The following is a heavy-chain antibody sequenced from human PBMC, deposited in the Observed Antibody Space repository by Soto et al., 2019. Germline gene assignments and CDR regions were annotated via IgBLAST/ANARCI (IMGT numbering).Heavy chain of an antibody. V-gene: IGHV3-23*01. J-gene: IGHJ4*02. Sequence: ESVGGLVQPGGSLRLSCAASGFTFSSYAMSWVRQAPGKGLEWVSAISGSGGSTYYADSVKGRFTISRDNSKNTLYLQMNSLRAEDTAVYYCAKDRGAGSEHDYWGQGTLVTVSS. CDR1: GFTFSSYA. D-gene: IGHD3-10*01. CDR2: ISGSGGST. CDR3: AKDRGAGSEHDY.